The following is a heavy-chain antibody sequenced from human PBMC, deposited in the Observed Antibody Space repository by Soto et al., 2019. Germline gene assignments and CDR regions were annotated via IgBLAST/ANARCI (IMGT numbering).Heavy chain of an antibody. J-gene: IGHJ2*01. CDR3: ARPDFGDYWYFDL. Sequence: QDHLVQSGAEVKKPGSSVKVSCKASGGTFSSHTFSWVRQAPGQGLEWMGRIIPALGTATYAQKFQGRVTITADESATTVYMELNSLRSEDTAVYYCARPDFGDYWYFDLWGRGTLVTVSS. D-gene: IGHD4-17*01. CDR2: IIPALGTA. CDR1: GGTFSSHT. V-gene: IGHV1-69*08.